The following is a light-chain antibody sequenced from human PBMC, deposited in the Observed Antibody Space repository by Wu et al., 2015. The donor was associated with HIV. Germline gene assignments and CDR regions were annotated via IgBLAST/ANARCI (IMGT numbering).Light chain of an antibody. CDR1: QSVTSSY. V-gene: IGKV3-20*01. CDR3: QQYGSSPFT. Sequence: EIVLTQSPGTLSLSPGERATLSCRASQSVTSSYLAWYQQKTGQAPRLLIFNASRRATGVPDRFSGSESGTDFTLTISRLEPEDSAVYYCQQYGSSPFTFGGGTKVEIK. J-gene: IGKJ4*01. CDR2: NAS.